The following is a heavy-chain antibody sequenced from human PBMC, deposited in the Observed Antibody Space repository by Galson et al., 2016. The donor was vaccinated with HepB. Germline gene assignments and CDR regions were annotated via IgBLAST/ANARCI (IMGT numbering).Heavy chain of an antibody. CDR3: AHDTSGHYRFDY. V-gene: IGHV3-15*07. CDR2: IKSKGSGGTI. CDR1: GVFFTDAW. D-gene: IGHD3-22*01. Sequence: SLRLSCAVSGVFFTDAWMNWARQAPGKGLEWVGRIKSKGSGGTIDYSSAVKGRFIISRDDSENMLYLQMNSLKTEDTAVYYCAHDTSGHYRFDYWGQGTLVTVSA. J-gene: IGHJ4*02.